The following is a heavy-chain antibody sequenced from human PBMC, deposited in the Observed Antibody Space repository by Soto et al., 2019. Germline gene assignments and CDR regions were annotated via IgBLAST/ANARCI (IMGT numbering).Heavy chain of an antibody. J-gene: IGHJ4*01. D-gene: IGHD4-4*01. CDR2: IYWDDGK. CDR1: GFSLSTGGVG. Sequence: QITLKESGPTLVKPTQTLTLTCTFSGFSLSTGGVGVGWIRQPPGKALEWLALIYWDDGKRYSPSLKSRFTITKDTSNNQVVLTMPNMDPVDTATYYCAHTLNPITVIGFDYWGQGTLVTVSS. V-gene: IGHV2-5*02. CDR3: AHTLNPITVIGFDY.